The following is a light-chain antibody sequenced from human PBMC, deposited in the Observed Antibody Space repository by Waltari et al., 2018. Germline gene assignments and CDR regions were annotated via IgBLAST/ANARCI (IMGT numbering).Light chain of an antibody. CDR1: QSVSSN. CDR3: QQYNNWPLT. Sequence: IVLTHSPATLSLSPGERATLSWSASQSVSSNLAWYQQKPGQAPRLLIYGASTRATGITARFSGSGSGTEFTLTISSLQSEDFAVYYCQQYNNWPLTFGGGTKVEIK. J-gene: IGKJ4*01. CDR2: GAS. V-gene: IGKV3-15*01.